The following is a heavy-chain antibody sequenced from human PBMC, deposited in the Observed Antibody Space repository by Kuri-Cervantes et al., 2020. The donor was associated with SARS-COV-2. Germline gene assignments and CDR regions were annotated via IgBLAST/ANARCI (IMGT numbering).Heavy chain of an antibody. CDR2: SNAGNGNT. J-gene: IGHJ4*02. CDR3: ARDRPADY. V-gene: IGHV1-3*02. D-gene: IGHD2-2*01. Sequence: ASVKVSCKASGYTFTSYAMHWVRQAPGQRLEWMGWSNAGNGNTKYSQEFQGRVTMTRDTSISTAYMELSRLRSDDTAVYFCARDRPADYWGQGTLVTVSS. CDR1: GYTFTSYA.